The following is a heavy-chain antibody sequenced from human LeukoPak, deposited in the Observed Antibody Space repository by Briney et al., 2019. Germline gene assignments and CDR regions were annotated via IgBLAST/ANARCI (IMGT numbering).Heavy chain of an antibody. D-gene: IGHD3-22*01. Sequence: SETLSLTCAVYGASFNYYYWSWIRQPAGKGLEWIGRISSSGSTNYNPSLKSRVTISVDTSKNQFSLKLSSVTAADTAVYFCARGPYSYDSSGAFDIWGQGTMVTVSS. V-gene: IGHV4-59*10. CDR1: GASFNYYY. J-gene: IGHJ3*02. CDR2: ISSSGST. CDR3: ARGPYSYDSSGAFDI.